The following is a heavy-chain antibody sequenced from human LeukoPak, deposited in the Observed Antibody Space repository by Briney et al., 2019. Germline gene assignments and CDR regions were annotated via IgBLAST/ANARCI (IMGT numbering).Heavy chain of an antibody. Sequence: GGSLRLSCSASGFTFSSFAMHWVRQAPGKRLEYVAAISRNGGSTYYADSVKGRFTISRDNSKNTLYLQMSSLRAEDTAVYLCVKDLRSDFMGVLSRYLSYWGQGTLVTVSS. D-gene: IGHD2/OR15-2a*01. CDR2: ISRNGGST. CDR3: VKDLRSDFMGVLSRYLSY. V-gene: IGHV3-64D*09. CDR1: GFTFSSFA. J-gene: IGHJ4*02.